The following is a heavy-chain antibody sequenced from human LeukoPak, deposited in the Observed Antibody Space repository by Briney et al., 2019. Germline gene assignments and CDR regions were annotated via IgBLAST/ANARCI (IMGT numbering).Heavy chain of an antibody. CDR3: ARGRGMTFDY. V-gene: IGHV3-64*01. Sequence: GGSLRLSCAASGFTFSSYAMHWVRQAPGKGLEYVSAISSSGGSTYYANSVKGRFTISRDNSKNTLYLQMGSLRAEDMAVYYCARGRGMTFDYWGQATLVTVSS. J-gene: IGHJ4*02. CDR2: ISSSGGST. CDR1: GFTFSSYA. D-gene: IGHD2-21*02.